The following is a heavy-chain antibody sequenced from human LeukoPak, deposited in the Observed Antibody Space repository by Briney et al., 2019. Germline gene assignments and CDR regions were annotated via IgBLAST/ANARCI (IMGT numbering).Heavy chain of an antibody. D-gene: IGHD2-2*01. V-gene: IGHV3-9*01. CDR1: GFTFDDYA. CDR2: ISWNSGSI. J-gene: IGHJ4*02. CDR3: ARRLVVPAAKFFDY. Sequence: GGSLRLSCAASGFTFDDYAMHWVRQAPGKGLEWVSGISWNSGSIGYADSVKGRFTISRDNSKNTLYLQMNSLRAEDTAVYYCARRLVVPAAKFFDYWGQGTLVTVSS.